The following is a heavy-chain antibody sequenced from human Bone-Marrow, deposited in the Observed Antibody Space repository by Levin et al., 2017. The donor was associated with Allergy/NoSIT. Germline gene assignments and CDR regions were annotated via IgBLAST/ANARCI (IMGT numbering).Heavy chain of an antibody. D-gene: IGHD6-6*01. Sequence: GESLKISCKGSGYSFTSYWIGWVRQMPGKGLEWMGIIYPGDSDTKYSPSFQGQVTISADKSISTAYLQWSSLKASDTAMYYCARQVVPNSWYFDLWGRGTLVTVSS. J-gene: IGHJ2*01. CDR1: GYSFTSYW. V-gene: IGHV5-51*01. CDR2: IYPGDSDT. CDR3: ARQVVPNSWYFDL.